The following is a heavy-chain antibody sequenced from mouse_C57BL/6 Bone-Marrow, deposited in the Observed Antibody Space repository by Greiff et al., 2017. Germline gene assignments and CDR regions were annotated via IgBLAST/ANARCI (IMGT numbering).Heavy chain of an antibody. CDR3: TRRPLMDC. CDR2: ISCGSSTI. Sequence: EVKLVESGGGLVKPGGSLKLSCAASGFTFSDYGMHWVRQAPEKGLEWVAYISCGSSTIYYADKLKGRFTFSTDNANNTLLLQMSSLRSEDTAMYYCTRRPLMDCWGQGTSVTVSS. CDR1: GFTFSDYG. J-gene: IGHJ4*01. V-gene: IGHV5-17*01.